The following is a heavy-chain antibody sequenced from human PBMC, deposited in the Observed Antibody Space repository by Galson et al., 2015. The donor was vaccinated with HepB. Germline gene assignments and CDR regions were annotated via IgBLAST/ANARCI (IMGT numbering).Heavy chain of an antibody. J-gene: IGHJ4*02. CDR2: ISSSSSYI. CDR3: ARDPGGEYFDY. V-gene: IGHV3-21*01. CDR1: GFTFSRYA. D-gene: IGHD6-25*01. Sequence: SLRLSCAASGFTFSRYAIDWVRQAPGKGLEWVACISSSSSYIYYADSAKGRFTISRDNAKNPLYLQMNSLRAEDTAVYYCARDPGGEYFDYWGQGTLVTVSS.